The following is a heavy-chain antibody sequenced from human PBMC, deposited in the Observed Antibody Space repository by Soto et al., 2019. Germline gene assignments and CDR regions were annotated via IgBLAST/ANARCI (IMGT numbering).Heavy chain of an antibody. CDR3: ARDYRYCSSTSCYDWFDP. CDR2: IYHSGST. D-gene: IGHD2-2*01. V-gene: IGHV4-4*02. J-gene: IGHJ5*02. CDR1: GGSISSSNW. Sequence: SETLSLTCAVAGGSISSSNWWSWVRQPPGKGLEWIGEIYHSGSTNYNPSLKSRVTISVDTSKNQFSLKLSSVTAADTAVYYCARDYRYCSSTSCYDWFDPWGQGTLVTVSS.